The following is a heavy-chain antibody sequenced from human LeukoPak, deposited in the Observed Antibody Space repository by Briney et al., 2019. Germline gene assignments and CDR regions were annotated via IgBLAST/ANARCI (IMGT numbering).Heavy chain of an antibody. Sequence: PSETLSLTCAVYGGSFSGYYWNWIRQPPGKGLEWIGEINHSGSTNYNPSLKSRVTISVDTSKNQFSLKLSSVTAADTAVYYCARGRSLGCMDVWGKGTTVTVSS. CDR3: ARGRSLGCMDV. V-gene: IGHV4-34*01. J-gene: IGHJ6*04. CDR2: INHSGST. D-gene: IGHD1-26*01. CDR1: GGSFSGYY.